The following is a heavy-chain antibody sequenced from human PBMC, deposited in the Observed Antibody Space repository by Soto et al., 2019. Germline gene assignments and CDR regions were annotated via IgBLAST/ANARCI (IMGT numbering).Heavy chain of an antibody. CDR3: AGLKFGTVTDAFDI. J-gene: IGHJ3*02. CDR1: GFTFDDYA. V-gene: IGHV3-9*01. Sequence: GGSLRLSCAASGFTFDDYAMHWVRQAPGKGLEWVSGISWNSGSIGYADSVKGRFTISRDNAKNSLYLQMNSLRAEDTAVYYCAGLKFGTVTDAFDIWGQGTMVTVSS. CDR2: ISWNSGSI. D-gene: IGHD4-17*01.